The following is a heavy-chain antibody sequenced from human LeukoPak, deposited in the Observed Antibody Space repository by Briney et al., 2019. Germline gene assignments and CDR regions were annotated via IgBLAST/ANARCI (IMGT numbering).Heavy chain of an antibody. CDR3: AKEVRLWLRSRGYNWFDP. Sequence: GGSLRLSCAASGFTFSSYSMNWVRQAPGKGLEWVSTINSYGAYTYYADSVKGRFTISRDNSKNTLYLQMNSLRAEDTAVYYCAKEVRLWLRSRGYNWFDPWGQGTLVTVSS. J-gene: IGHJ5*02. D-gene: IGHD5-12*01. CDR2: INSYGAYT. CDR1: GFTFSSYS. V-gene: IGHV3-NL1*01.